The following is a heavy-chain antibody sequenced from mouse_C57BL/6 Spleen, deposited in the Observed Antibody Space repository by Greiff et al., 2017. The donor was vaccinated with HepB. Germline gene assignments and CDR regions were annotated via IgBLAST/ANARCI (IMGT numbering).Heavy chain of an antibody. CDR2: ISYDGSN. V-gene: IGHV3-6*01. J-gene: IGHJ2*01. Sequence: VQLKESGPGLVKPSQSLSLTCSVTGYSITSGYYCTWFRQFPGNKLEWMGYISYDGSNNYNPSLKNRISITRDTSKNQFFLKLNSVTTEDTATYYCARDEGYYGSRYEDYLDYWCEVPTLSVSS. CDR1: GYSITSGYY. CDR3: ARDEGYYGSRYEDYLDY. D-gene: IGHD1-1*01.